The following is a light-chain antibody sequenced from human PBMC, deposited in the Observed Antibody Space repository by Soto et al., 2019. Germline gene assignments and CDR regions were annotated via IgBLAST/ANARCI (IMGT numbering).Light chain of an antibody. CDR1: QSVRSS. Sequence: EIVMTQSPATLSVSLGERATLSCRASQSVRSSLAWYQQRPGQAPRLLLYDASTRAPGIPARFSGSGSGTELTLTISSLQSDDFAVYHCQEYNNWPPTFGHGTRLEIK. V-gene: IGKV3-15*01. CDR2: DAS. CDR3: QEYNNWPPT. J-gene: IGKJ5*01.